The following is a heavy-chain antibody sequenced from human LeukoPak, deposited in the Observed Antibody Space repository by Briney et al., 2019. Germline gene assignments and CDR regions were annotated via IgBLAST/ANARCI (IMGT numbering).Heavy chain of an antibody. CDR1: GFTFTSSA. CDR3: AADRDTSGWFEGSFFGH. CDR2: IVVDTGNT. J-gene: IGHJ4*02. Sequence: SVKVSCRASGFTFTSSAVQWVRQVRGQRLEWIGWIVVDTGNTKYAQEFQERVTITRDMSTNTAYMELSSLRSEDTAVYYCAADRDTSGWFEGSFFGHWGQGTLVTASS. V-gene: IGHV1-58*01. D-gene: IGHD6-19*01.